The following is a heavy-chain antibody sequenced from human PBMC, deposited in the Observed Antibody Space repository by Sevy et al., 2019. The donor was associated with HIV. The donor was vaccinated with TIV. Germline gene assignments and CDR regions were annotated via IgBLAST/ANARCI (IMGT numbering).Heavy chain of an antibody. CDR3: GRDLGLGIQFDY. Sequence: SETLSLICTVSGYSFGSIYYWGWIRQPPGKGLEWIGSVYHSGSTYYNPSLKSRVTISVDTSKNRFSLKVTSVTAADTAVYYCGRDLGLGIQFDYWGQGTLVTISS. CDR1: GYSFGSIYY. V-gene: IGHV4-38-2*02. J-gene: IGHJ4*02. D-gene: IGHD3-9*01. CDR2: VYHSGST.